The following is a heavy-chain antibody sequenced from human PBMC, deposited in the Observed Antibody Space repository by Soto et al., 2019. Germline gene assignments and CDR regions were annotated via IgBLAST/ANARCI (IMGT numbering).Heavy chain of an antibody. CDR1: GFTFSSYA. CDR2: ISYDGNNK. V-gene: IGHV3-30-3*01. CDR3: AREPGSSGYYYGMDV. D-gene: IGHD6-6*01. Sequence: QVQLVESGGGVVQPGRSRRLSCAASGFTFSSYAMHWVRQAPGKGLEWVAVISYDGNNKYYADSVKGRFTISRDNSKNTLYLQMNSLRAEDTAVYYCAREPGSSGYYYGMDVWGQGTTVTVSS. J-gene: IGHJ6*02.